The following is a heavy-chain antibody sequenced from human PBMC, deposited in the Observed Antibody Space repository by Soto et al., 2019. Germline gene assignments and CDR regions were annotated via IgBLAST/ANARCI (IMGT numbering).Heavy chain of an antibody. J-gene: IGHJ4*02. V-gene: IGHV3-30-3*01. CDR2: ISYDGSNK. Sequence: QVQLVESGGGVVQPGRSLRLSCAASGFTFSSYAMHWVRQAPGKGLEWVAVISYDGSNKYYADSVKGRFTISRDNSKNTLYLQMNRLRAEDTAVYYCARDPIARAAAYYFDYWGQGTLVTVSS. D-gene: IGHD6-25*01. CDR1: GFTFSSYA. CDR3: ARDPIARAAAYYFDY.